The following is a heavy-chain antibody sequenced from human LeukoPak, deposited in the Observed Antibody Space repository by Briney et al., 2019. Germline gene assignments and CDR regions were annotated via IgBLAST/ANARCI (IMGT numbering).Heavy chain of an antibody. J-gene: IGHJ3*02. CDR1: GYSFTSYW. V-gene: IGHV5-51*01. CDR3: ARRGTFDAFDI. D-gene: IGHD1-1*01. CDR2: IYRSDSDT. Sequence: GESLQISCKGYGYSFTSYWIGWVRQMPGKGLEWMGIIYRSDSDTRYSPSFQGQVTISVDNSITTAYLQWSSLKASDTAMYYCARRGTFDAFDIWGQGTMVTVSS.